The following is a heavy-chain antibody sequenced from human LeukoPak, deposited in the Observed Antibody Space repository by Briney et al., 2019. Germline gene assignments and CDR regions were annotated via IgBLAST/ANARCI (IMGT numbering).Heavy chain of an antibody. D-gene: IGHD2-2*01. Sequence: GGSLRLSCAASGFTFSSYAMSWVRQAPGKGLEWVSAISGSGGSTYYADSVKGGFTISRDNAKNSLYLQMNSLRAEDTAVYYCARERDRHQGVVVPAAFGYWGQGTLVTVSS. J-gene: IGHJ4*02. V-gene: IGHV3-23*01. CDR3: ARERDRHQGVVVPAAFGY. CDR2: ISGSGGST. CDR1: GFTFSSYA.